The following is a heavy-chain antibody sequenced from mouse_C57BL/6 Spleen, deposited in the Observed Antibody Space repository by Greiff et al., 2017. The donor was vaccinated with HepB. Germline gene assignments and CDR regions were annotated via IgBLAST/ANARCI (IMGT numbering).Heavy chain of an antibody. J-gene: IGHJ1*03. V-gene: IGHV1-59*01. Sequence: VQLQQPGAELVRPGTSVKLSCKASGYTFTSYWMHWVKQRPGQGLEWIGVIDPSDSYTNYNQKFKGKATLTVDTSSSTAYMQLSSLTSEDSAVYYCARVYDGYYEYFDVWGTGTTVTVSS. CDR2: IDPSDSYT. CDR1: GYTFTSYW. D-gene: IGHD2-3*01. CDR3: ARVYDGYYEYFDV.